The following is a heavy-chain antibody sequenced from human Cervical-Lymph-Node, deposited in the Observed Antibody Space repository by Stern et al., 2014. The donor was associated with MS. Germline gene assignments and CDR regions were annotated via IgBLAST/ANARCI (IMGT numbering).Heavy chain of an antibody. CDR1: GDSVSSDNW. Sequence: QVQLQESGPGLVKPSGTLSLTCAVSGDSVSSDNWWSWVRQPPGKGLEWIGEIHHSDTPNYNPSLKIRLAFSIDKSKNYFSLRLSSVTAADTAVYFCARVSMSGYDYFDPWGQGTLVTVSS. CDR2: IHHSDTP. V-gene: IGHV4-4*02. J-gene: IGHJ5*02. CDR3: ARVSMSGYDYFDP. D-gene: IGHD5-12*01.